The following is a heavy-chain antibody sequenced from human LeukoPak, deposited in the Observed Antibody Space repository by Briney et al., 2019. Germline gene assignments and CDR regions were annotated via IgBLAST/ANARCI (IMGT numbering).Heavy chain of an antibody. V-gene: IGHV3-66*01. CDR1: GFTVNSNY. Sequence: PGGSLRLSCAASGFTVNSNYMSWVRQAPGRGLEWVSVIYSGGSTYYADSVKGRFTISRDNPKNTLYLQMNTLRAEDTAVYYCARDSLWGQFDYWGQGTLVTVSS. D-gene: IGHD3-16*01. CDR3: ARDSLWGQFDY. CDR2: IYSGGST. J-gene: IGHJ4*02.